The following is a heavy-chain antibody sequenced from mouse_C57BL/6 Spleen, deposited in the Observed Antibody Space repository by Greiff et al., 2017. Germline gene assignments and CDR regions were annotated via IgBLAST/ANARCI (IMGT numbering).Heavy chain of an antibody. CDR3: SREDPVQVSSFYFDV. V-gene: IGHV1-52*01. J-gene: IGHJ1*03. D-gene: IGHD1-3*01. CDR2: IDPSDSET. Sequence: VQLQQPGAELVRPGSSVKLSCKASGYTFTSYWMHWVKQRPIQGLEWIGNIDPSDSETHYNPKFKDKATLTVDKSSSTAYMQLSSLTSAASAVYYCSREDPVQVSSFYFDVWGTGTPFTVSS. CDR1: GYTFTSYW.